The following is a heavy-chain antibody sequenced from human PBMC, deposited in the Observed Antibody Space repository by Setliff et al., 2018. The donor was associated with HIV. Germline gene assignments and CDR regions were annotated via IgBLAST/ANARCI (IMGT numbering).Heavy chain of an antibody. V-gene: IGHV3-23*01. J-gene: IGHJ4*02. CDR3: AKDYSSGWFDY. D-gene: IGHD6-19*01. Sequence: PGGSLRLSCAASGFTFRNYGMHWVRQAPGKGLEWVSGISGSGDTTNYADSVKGRFTISRDNSKNTLYLQMNSLRAEDTAVYYCAKDYSSGWFDYWGQGTLVTVSS. CDR2: ISGSGDTT. CDR1: GFTFRNYG.